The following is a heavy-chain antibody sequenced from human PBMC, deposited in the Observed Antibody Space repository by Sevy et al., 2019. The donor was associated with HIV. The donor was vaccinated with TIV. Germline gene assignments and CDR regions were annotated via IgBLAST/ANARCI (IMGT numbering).Heavy chain of an antibody. V-gene: IGHV3-11*01. CDR3: ARVRYNYGSYYFDY. J-gene: IGHJ4*02. D-gene: IGHD1-1*01. CDR2: ISSGGTTM. CDR1: RFTFSDYY. Sequence: GSLRLSCAASRFTFSDYYMSWIRQAPGKRLEWVSYISSGGTTMYYADSLKGRFTISRDNAKNSLYLQMNSLRAEDTAVYYCARVRYNYGSYYFDYLGQGTLVTVSS.